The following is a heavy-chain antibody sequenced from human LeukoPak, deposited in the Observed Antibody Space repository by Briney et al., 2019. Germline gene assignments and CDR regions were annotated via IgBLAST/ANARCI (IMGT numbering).Heavy chain of an antibody. Sequence: GGSLRLSCAASGFTFSGYAMSWVRQAPGKGLEWVSGISGSGGSTYYAGSVKGRFTISRDNSKNTVHVQMNSLRAEDTAVYYCAKDLWDYGSGSYYYWGQGTLVTVSS. V-gene: IGHV3-23*01. CDR1: GFTFSGYA. CDR3: AKDLWDYGSGSYYY. J-gene: IGHJ4*02. D-gene: IGHD3-10*01. CDR2: ISGSGGST.